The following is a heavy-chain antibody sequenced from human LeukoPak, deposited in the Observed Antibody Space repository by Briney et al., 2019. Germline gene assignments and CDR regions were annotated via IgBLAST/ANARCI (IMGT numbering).Heavy chain of an antibody. Sequence: EASVRVSCEAYGYTFAGHYIHWVRQAPGQGLEWMGWINPNEGDTEYAPKFQGRVTMTRETSISTAYMDLGGLTSDDTAVYFCARTRGGDCTPQGYFSYGLDVWGQGTTVTVS. CDR2: INPNEGDT. CDR3: ARTRGGDCTPQGYFSYGLDV. D-gene: IGHD2-21*02. V-gene: IGHV1-2*02. J-gene: IGHJ6*02. CDR1: GYTFAGHY.